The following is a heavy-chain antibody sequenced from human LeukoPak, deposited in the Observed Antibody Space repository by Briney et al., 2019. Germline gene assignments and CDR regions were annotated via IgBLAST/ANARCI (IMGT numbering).Heavy chain of an antibody. D-gene: IGHD2-2*01. CDR3: ARVVRSYYDY. J-gene: IGHJ4*02. CDR2: INHSGST. Sequence: SETLSLTCAVYGGSFSGYYWSWIRQPPGKGLEWIGEINHSGSTNYNPSLKSRVTMSVDTSKNQFSLKLSSVTAADTAVYYCARVVRSYYDYRGQGTLVTVSS. V-gene: IGHV4-34*01. CDR1: GGSFSGYY.